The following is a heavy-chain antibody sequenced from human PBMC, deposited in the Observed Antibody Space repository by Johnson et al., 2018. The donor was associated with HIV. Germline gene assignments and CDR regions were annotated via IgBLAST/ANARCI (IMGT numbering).Heavy chain of an antibody. V-gene: IGHV3-11*04. J-gene: IGHJ3*02. CDR3: AREEGTDILTRGDAFDI. Sequence: QVQLVESGGGVIQPGRSLRLSCAASGFTFSDYYMSWIRQAPGKGLEWVSYISSGGSTKYYADSVKGRFTISRDNAKNSLYLQMNSLRAEDTAVYYCAREEGTDILTRGDAFDIWGQGTMVTVSS. CDR1: GFTFSDYY. D-gene: IGHD3-9*01. CDR2: ISSGGSTK.